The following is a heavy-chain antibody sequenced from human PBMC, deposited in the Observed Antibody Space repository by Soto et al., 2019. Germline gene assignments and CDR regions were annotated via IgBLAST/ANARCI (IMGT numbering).Heavy chain of an antibody. D-gene: IGHD3-22*01. CDR3: ARDYYKYYDSSGYYRSPAY. V-gene: IGHV3-30*19. CDR1: GFTFGSYG. J-gene: IGHJ4*02. Sequence: PGGSLRLSCAASGFTFGSYGMHWVRQAPGKGLEWVALISYDGSDKDYADSVKGRFTISRDNSRNTLFLQMNSLRAEDTAVYYCARDYYKYYDSSGYYRSPAYWGQGTLVTVSS. CDR2: ISYDGSDK.